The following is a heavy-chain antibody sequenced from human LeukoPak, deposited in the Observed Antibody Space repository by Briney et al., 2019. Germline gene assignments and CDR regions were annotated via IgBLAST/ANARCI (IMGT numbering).Heavy chain of an antibody. Sequence: ASVKVSCKASGYTFTSYDINWVRQATGQGLEWMGWMNPNSGNTGYAQKFQGRVTMTRNTSISTAYMELSSLRSEDTAVYYCARGPPPMVRDCGMDVWGQGTTVTVSS. CDR1: GYTFTSYD. J-gene: IGHJ6*02. D-gene: IGHD3-10*01. CDR3: ARGPPPMVRDCGMDV. V-gene: IGHV1-8*01. CDR2: MNPNSGNT.